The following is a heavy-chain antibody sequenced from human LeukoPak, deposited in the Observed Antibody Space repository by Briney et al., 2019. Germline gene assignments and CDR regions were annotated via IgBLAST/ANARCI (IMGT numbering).Heavy chain of an antibody. CDR1: GFTFGDYA. Sequence: GGSLRLSCTASGFTFGDYAMSWFRQAPGKGLEYVSAISSNGGSTYYAKSVKGRFTISRDNSKNTLYLQMGSLRAEDMAVYYCARNGLEQDYYYMDVWGKGTTVTVSS. CDR3: ARNGLEQDYYYMDV. D-gene: IGHD1/OR15-1a*01. V-gene: IGHV3-64*01. J-gene: IGHJ6*03. CDR2: ISSNGGST.